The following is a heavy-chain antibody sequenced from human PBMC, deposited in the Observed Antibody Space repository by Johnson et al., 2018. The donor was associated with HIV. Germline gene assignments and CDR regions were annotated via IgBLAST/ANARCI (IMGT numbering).Heavy chain of an antibody. J-gene: IGHJ3*02. CDR1: GFTFDDYA. D-gene: IGHD2-15*01. CDR2: ISWNSGSI. CDR3: ARSVGYCSGGSCSPDAFDI. V-gene: IGHV3-9*01. Sequence: QLVESGGGVVRPGGSLRLSCAASGFTFDDYAMHWVRQAPGKGLEWVSGISWNSGSIGYADSVKGRFTISSDNAKNTLYLQMNSLRAEDTAVYYCARSVGYCSGGSCSPDAFDIWGQGTMVTVSS.